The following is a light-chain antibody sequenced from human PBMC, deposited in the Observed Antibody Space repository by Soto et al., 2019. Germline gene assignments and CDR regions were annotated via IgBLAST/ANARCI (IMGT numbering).Light chain of an antibody. Sequence: DIQIAPSPSSLSASVGDRVTIPLPASQSISSYLNWYQQKPGKAPKLLIYAASSLQSGVPSRFSGSGSGTDFTLTISSLQPEDFATYYCQQSYSTPPTFGQGTKVDIK. CDR1: QSISSY. CDR3: QQSYSTPPT. J-gene: IGKJ1*01. V-gene: IGKV1-39*01. CDR2: AAS.